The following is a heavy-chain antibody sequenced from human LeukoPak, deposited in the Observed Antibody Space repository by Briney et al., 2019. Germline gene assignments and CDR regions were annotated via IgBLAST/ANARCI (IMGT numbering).Heavy chain of an antibody. V-gene: IGHV4-39*01. CDR1: GDSVSRSDSY. CDR3: ARRRYYDSSGYLE. D-gene: IGHD3-22*01. Sequence: SETLSLTCIIFGDSVSRSDSYWDWIRQPPGKGLEWIGTIYYSGRTYYSPSLKSRVTLSVDMSNNQFSLTLSSVTAADTALYFCARRRYYDSSGYLEWGQGTLVTVSS. J-gene: IGHJ1*01. CDR2: IYYSGRT.